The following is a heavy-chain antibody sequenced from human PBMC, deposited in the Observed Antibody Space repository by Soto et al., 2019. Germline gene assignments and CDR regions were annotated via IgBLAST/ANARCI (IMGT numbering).Heavy chain of an antibody. CDR1: GYTFTGHY. V-gene: IGHV1-2*02. D-gene: IGHD5-12*01. CDR2: IGPESGAT. Sequence: VQLVQSGAEVKKPGASVKVSCKASGYTFTGHYIHWVRQAPEQGPEWMGEIGPESGATRYAQKFQGRVTMTMDMSITTVYMELSNLSPDDTAVYYCGRGRSGQIVVFYWAQGTPVTVSS. J-gene: IGHJ4*02. CDR3: GRGRSGQIVVFY.